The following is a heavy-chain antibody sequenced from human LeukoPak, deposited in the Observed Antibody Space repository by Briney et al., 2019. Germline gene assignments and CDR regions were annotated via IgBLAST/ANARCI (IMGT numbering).Heavy chain of an antibody. CDR2: ISGSGGST. V-gene: IGHV3-23*01. Sequence: GGSLRLSCAASGFTFSSYAMSWVRQAPGKGLEWVSAISGSGGSTYYADSVKGRFTISRDNSKNTLYPQMNSLRAEDTAVYYCAKAVGSFDFAFEYWGQGTLVTVSS. D-gene: IGHD3-10*01. CDR3: AKAVGSFDFAFEY. J-gene: IGHJ4*02. CDR1: GFTFSSYA.